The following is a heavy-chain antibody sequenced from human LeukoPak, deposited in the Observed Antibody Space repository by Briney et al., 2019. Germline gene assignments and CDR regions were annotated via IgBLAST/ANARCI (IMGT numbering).Heavy chain of an antibody. J-gene: IGHJ4*02. CDR1: GFIFSNYW. D-gene: IGHD3-3*01. CDR3: ARGPYYDFWSGQDY. V-gene: IGHV3-7*04. Sequence: GGSLRLSCAASGFIFSNYWMSWVRQAPGKGLEWVANIKQDGSEKYYVDSVKGRFTISRDNAKNSLYLQMNSLRAEDTAVYYCARGPYYDFWSGQDYWGQGTLVTVSS. CDR2: IKQDGSEK.